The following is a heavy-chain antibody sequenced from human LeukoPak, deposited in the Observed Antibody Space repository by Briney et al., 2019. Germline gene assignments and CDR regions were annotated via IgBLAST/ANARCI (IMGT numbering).Heavy chain of an antibody. D-gene: IGHD3-10*01. V-gene: IGHV3-43*02. CDR2: ISGDGGST. CDR1: GFTFDDYA. J-gene: IGHJ4*02. CDR3: AKVPRFGELFFYFDY. Sequence: GGSLRLSCAASGFTFDDYAMHWVRQAPGKGLEWVSLISGDGGSTYYVDSVKGRFTISRDNSKNSLYLQMNSLRTEDTALYYCAKVPRFGELFFYFDYWGQGTLVTVSS.